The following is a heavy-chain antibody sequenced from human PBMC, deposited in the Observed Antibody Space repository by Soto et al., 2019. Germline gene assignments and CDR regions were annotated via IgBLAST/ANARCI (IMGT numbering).Heavy chain of an antibody. CDR3: ARGNGWYYD. Sequence: QVQLQESGPGLVKPSETLSLTCTVSGGSVSSYYWSWIRQPPGKGLEWIGYSYYSGITNYNPSLKSRVTISVDTSNNQFFLKLNSVTAADTAVYYCARGNGWYYDWGQGTLVTVSS. V-gene: IGHV4-59*02. CDR1: GGSVSSYY. D-gene: IGHD6-19*01. CDR2: SYYSGIT. J-gene: IGHJ4*02.